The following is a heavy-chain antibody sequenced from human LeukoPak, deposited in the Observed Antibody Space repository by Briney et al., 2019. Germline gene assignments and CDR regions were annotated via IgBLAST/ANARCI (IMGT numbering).Heavy chain of an antibody. Sequence: GGSLRLSCAASGFTFSSYSMSWVRQAPGKGLEWVSSISGSGSHTYFAESLKGRFTISRDNAENSLFLEMNSLRAEDTAVYHCARDETGWSRDYWGQGTLVTVSS. D-gene: IGHD2-15*01. V-gene: IGHV3-21*01. CDR3: ARDETGWSRDY. CDR1: GFTFSSYS. CDR2: ISGSGSHT. J-gene: IGHJ4*02.